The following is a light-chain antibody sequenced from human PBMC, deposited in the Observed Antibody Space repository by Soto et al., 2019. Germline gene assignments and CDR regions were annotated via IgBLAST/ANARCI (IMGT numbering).Light chain of an antibody. J-gene: IGKJ5*01. CDR1: QSVSSY. CDR2: DAS. V-gene: IGKV3-11*01. Sequence: EFVLTHPPGTLSLSPGERATLSCRASQSVSSYLAWYQQKPGQAPRLLIYDASNRATGIPARFSGSGSGTDFTLTISSLEPEDFAVYYCQQRSNWQITFGQGTRLEIK. CDR3: QQRSNWQIT.